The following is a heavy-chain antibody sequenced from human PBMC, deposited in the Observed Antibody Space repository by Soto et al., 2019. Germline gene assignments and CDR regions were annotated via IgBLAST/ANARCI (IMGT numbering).Heavy chain of an antibody. D-gene: IGHD3-22*01. CDR2: IYYSGST. V-gene: IGHV4-30-4*01. Sequence: KTSETLSLTCTVSGGSISSGDYYWSWIRQPPGKGLEWIGYIYYSGSTYYNPSLKSRVTISVDTSKNQFSLKLSSVTAADTAVYYCARGGGYYYDSSGYWLDYWGQGTLVTSPQ. J-gene: IGHJ4*02. CDR1: GGSISSGDYY. CDR3: ARGGGYYYDSSGYWLDY.